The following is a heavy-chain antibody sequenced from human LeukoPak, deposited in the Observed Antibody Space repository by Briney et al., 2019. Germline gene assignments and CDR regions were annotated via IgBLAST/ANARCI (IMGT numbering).Heavy chain of an antibody. CDR3: ARSSEGRYYYDSSGFSYYYYYMDV. J-gene: IGHJ6*03. D-gene: IGHD3-22*01. CDR1: GGSISTYY. Sequence: PSETLSLTCTVSGGSISTYYWTWIRQPPGKGLEWIGYIYYTGSTNYNPSLKSRVTILVDTSKNQFSLKLSSVTAADTAVYYCARSSEGRYYYDSSGFSYYYYYMDVWGKGTTVTISS. CDR2: IYYTGST. V-gene: IGHV4-59*01.